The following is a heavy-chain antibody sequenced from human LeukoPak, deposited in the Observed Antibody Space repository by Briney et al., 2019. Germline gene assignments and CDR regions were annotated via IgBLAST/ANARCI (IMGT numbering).Heavy chain of an antibody. D-gene: IGHD1-26*01. Sequence: SETLSLTCTVSGGSISSSSYYWGWIRQPPGKGLEWIGSIYYSGSTYYNLSLKSRVTISVDTSKNQFSLKLSSVTAADTAVYYCAREGSSHSDYWGQGTLVTVSS. CDR1: GGSISSSSYY. CDR3: AREGSSHSDY. CDR2: IYYSGST. V-gene: IGHV4-39*07. J-gene: IGHJ4*02.